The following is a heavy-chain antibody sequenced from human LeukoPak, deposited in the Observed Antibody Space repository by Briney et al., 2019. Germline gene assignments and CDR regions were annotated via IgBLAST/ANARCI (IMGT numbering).Heavy chain of an antibody. CDR1: GYTFTSYD. D-gene: IGHD4-17*01. V-gene: IGHV1-8*01. J-gene: IGHJ4*02. Sequence: ASVKVSCKASGYTFTSYDVNWVRQATGQGLEWMGWVDPNNGDTGYAQKFQGRVTITRDTSISTAYMELSSLRSEDTAVYYCARFRGLRLDYWGQGTLVTVSS. CDR3: ARFRGLRLDY. CDR2: VDPNNGDT.